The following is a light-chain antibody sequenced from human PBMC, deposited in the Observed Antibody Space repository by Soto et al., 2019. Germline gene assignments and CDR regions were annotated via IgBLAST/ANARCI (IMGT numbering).Light chain of an antibody. V-gene: IGKV3-15*01. CDR1: QSAFSN. J-gene: IGKJ4*01. CDR2: GAS. CDR3: RQYGRSLEFA. Sequence: EIVMTQSPATRSVSPGERATLSCRASQSAFSNLAWYQQKPGQAPRLLMYGASTRSTGIPARFSGSGSGTEFTRTISRLDPEDFAVYYCRQYGRSLEFAVGGGTKVDIK.